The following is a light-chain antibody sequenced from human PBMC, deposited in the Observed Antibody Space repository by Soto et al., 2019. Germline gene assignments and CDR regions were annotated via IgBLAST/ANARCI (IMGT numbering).Light chain of an antibody. CDR3: QQYKNLIT. V-gene: IGKV1-33*01. Sequence: DIRVTQSPSSLSASVGDSVNITCRVSQDITNYLHWYQQKPGKAPELLIYDASKLEPGVPSRFSGGGSGTDFTFTITSHQPEDFATYYCQQYKNLITFGGGTRV. CDR2: DAS. CDR1: QDITNY. J-gene: IGKJ4*01.